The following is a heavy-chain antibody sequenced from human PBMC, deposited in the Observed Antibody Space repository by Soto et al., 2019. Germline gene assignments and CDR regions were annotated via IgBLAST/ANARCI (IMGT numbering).Heavy chain of an antibody. CDR1: GYSFTSYW. CDR3: ASHVAYGDYLYYYYGMDV. J-gene: IGHJ6*02. V-gene: IGHV5-10-1*01. Sequence: HGESLKISFKGSGYSFTSYWISWVRQMPGKGLEWMGRIDPSDSYTNYSPSFQGHVTISADKSISTAYLQWSSLKASDTAMYYCASHVAYGDYLYYYYGMDVWGQGTTVTVSS. CDR2: IDPSDSYT. D-gene: IGHD4-17*01.